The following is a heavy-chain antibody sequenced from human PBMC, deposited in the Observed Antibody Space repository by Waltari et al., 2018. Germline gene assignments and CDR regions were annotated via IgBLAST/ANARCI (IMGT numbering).Heavy chain of an antibody. Sequence: VQLVESGGGLIQPGGSLRLSCAASGFTVSSNYMSWVRQAPGKGSGGMGGFDPEEGETIYAQKFQGRVTMTEDTSTDTAYMELSSLRSEDTAVYYCATAIYGSGSYPPDYWGQGTLVTVSS. CDR1: GFTVSSNY. CDR2: FDPEEGET. CDR3: ATAIYGSGSYPPDY. V-gene: IGHV1-24*01. D-gene: IGHD3-10*01. J-gene: IGHJ4*02.